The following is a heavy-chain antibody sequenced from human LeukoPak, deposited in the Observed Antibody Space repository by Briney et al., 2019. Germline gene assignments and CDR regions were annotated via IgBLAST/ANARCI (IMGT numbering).Heavy chain of an antibody. D-gene: IGHD3-3*01. CDR1: GGSISSSSYY. J-gene: IGHJ4*02. Sequence: SETLSLTCTVSGGSISSSSYYWGWIRQPPGKGLEWIGSIYSSGSTYYNPSLKSRVTTSVDTSKNQFSLKLSSVTAADTAVYYCATNEWSGYYFEYWGQGTLVPVSS. CDR2: IYSSGST. CDR3: ATNEWSGYYFEY. V-gene: IGHV4-39*01.